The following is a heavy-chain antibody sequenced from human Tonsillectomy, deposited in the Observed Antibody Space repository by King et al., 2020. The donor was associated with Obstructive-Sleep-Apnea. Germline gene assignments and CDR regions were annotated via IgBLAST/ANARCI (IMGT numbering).Heavy chain of an antibody. CDR1: GFPFSSYG. D-gene: IGHD5-18*01. CDR2: IRYDESNK. J-gene: IGHJ4*02. V-gene: IGHV3-30*02. CDR3: AKDRDVETAMVPDY. Sequence: VQLVESGGGVVQPGRSLRLSCAASGFPFSSYGMHWVRQAPGKGLEWVAFIRYDESNKYYADSVKGRFTISRDNSKNTLYLQMNSLIPEVTAVYYCAKDRDVETAMVPDYWGQGSLVTVSS.